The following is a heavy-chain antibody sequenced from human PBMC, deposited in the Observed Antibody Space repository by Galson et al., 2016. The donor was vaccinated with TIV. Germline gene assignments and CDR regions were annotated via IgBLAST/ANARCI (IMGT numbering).Heavy chain of an antibody. CDR2: IIPMIGTP. D-gene: IGHD4-11*01. CDR3: ARVVLAYSNYDGYYHGMDV. Sequence: SVKVSCKASGYTFTSYTMHWVRQAPGQRLEWMGGIIPMIGTPKYAQKFQGRVTITADKSTSTAYMELSSLRSEDTARYYGARVVLAYSNYDGYYHGMDVWGQGTTVTVSS. V-gene: IGHV1-69*06. J-gene: IGHJ6*02. CDR1: GYTFTSYT.